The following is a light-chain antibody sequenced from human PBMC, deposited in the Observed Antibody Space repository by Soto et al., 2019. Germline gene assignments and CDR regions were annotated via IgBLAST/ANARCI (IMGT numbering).Light chain of an antibody. V-gene: IGLV1-40*01. J-gene: IGLJ2*01. Sequence: QSVLTQPPSVSGAPGQRVTISCTGSSSNIGAGYDVHWYQQIPGTAPKRLIYGNDNRPSGVPDRFSGSKSGTSASLAITGLQAEVEADYYFQSYYSSLRLVFGGGTKVTVL. CDR2: GND. CDR3: QSYYSSLRLV. CDR1: SSNIGAGYD.